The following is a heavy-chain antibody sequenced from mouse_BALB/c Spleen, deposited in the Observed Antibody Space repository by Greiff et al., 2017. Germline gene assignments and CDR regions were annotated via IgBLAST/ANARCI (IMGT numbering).Heavy chain of an antibody. V-gene: IGHV5-12-2*01. CDR3: ARALIYYDHDEGVRYFDY. Sequence: EVKLMESGGGLVQPGGSLKLSCAASGFTFSSYTMSWVRQTPEKRLEWVAYISNGGGSTYYPDTVKGRFTISRDNARNILYLQMSSLRSEDTAMYYCARALIYYDHDEGVRYFDYWGQGTTLTVSS. CDR1: GFTFSSYT. J-gene: IGHJ2*01. CDR2: ISNGGGST. D-gene: IGHD2-4*01.